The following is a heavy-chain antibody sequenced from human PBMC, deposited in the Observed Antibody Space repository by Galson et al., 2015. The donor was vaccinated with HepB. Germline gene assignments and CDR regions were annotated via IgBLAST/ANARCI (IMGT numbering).Heavy chain of an antibody. J-gene: IGHJ3*02. CDR3: ARDPPYCSGGSCSDAFDI. Sequence: KVSCKASGGTFSSYAISWVRQAPGQGLEWMGGIIPIFGTANYAQKFQGRVTITADESTSTAYMELSSLRSEDTAVYYCARDPPYCSGGSCSDAFDIWGQGTMVTVSS. CDR2: IIPIFGTA. V-gene: IGHV1-69*01. CDR1: GGTFSSYA. D-gene: IGHD2-15*01.